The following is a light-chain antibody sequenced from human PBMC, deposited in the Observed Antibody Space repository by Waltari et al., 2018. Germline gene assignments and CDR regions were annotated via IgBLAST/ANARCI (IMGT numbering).Light chain of an antibody. J-gene: IGKJ1*01. CDR1: QSVSRS. V-gene: IGKV3-20*01. CDR2: GAS. Sequence: EVVLTHSPGTLSLSPGETATLSCRASQSVSRSLAWYQQKPGQAPRLLIHGASNRATGIPDRFSGSGSGTDFTLTINRLEPEDFAVFYCQQYNNLPMTFGQGTKVEIK. CDR3: QQYNNLPMT.